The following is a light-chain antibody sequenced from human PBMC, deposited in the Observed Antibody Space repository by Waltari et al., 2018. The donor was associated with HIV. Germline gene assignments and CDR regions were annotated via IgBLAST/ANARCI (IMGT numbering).Light chain of an antibody. CDR3: CSYAGSYTWV. CDR1: SSYVGGYNF. J-gene: IGLJ3*02. V-gene: IGLV2-11*01. Sequence: QSALTQPRSVSGPPGQSVTISCTGTSSYVGGYNFVYWYQQHPGKAPKLMIYDVSKRPSGVPDRFSGSKSGNTASLTISGLQAEDEADYYCCSYAGSYTWVFGGGTKLTVL. CDR2: DVS.